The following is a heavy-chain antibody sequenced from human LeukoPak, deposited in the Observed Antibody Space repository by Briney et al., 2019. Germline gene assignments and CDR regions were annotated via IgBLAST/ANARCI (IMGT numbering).Heavy chain of an antibody. J-gene: IGHJ6*03. Sequence: SETLSLTCTVSGGSISSSRDYWAWIRQPPGKGLECIANIYYSGSTYYSPSLKIRVTISVDTSKNQFFLKLSSVTAADTAVYYCARRRRYGSGSYYYYMDVWGKGTTVTISS. CDR3: ARRRRYGSGSYYYYMDV. D-gene: IGHD3-10*01. V-gene: IGHV4-39*01. CDR1: GGSISSSRDY. CDR2: IYYSGST.